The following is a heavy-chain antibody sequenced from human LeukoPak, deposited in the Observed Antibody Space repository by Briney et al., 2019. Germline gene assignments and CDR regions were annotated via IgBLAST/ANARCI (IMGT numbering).Heavy chain of an antibody. Sequence: GASVKVSCKASGYTFTNYDINWVRQATGQGLEWVGWMNPNSGDTGYEQKFQGRVTMTRNTSISTAYMELSNLRSEDTAVYYCARRGVVVNDYWGQGTLVTVSS. D-gene: IGHD2-15*01. V-gene: IGHV1-8*01. CDR1: GYTFTNYD. J-gene: IGHJ4*02. CDR2: MNPNSGDT. CDR3: ARRGVVVNDY.